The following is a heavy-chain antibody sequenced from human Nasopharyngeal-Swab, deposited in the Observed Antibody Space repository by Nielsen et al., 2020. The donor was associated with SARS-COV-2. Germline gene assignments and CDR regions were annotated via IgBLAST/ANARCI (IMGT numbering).Heavy chain of an antibody. Sequence: GGSLRPSCAASGFTFSDYTMNWVRQAPGQGLEWVSSISSSGSYMYYTDSVKGRFTMSRDNAKNPLYLQMNSLRAEETAVYYCASDSRYWGQGTLVTVSS. CDR1: GFTFSDYT. CDR3: ASDSRY. V-gene: IGHV3-21*01. J-gene: IGHJ4*02. D-gene: IGHD2-2*01. CDR2: ISSSGSYM.